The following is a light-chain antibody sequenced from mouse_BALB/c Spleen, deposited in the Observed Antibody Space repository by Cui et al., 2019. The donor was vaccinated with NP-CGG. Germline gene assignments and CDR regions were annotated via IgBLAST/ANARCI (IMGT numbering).Light chain of an antibody. V-gene: IGLV1*01. J-gene: IGLJ1*01. CDR2: GTN. CDR1: TGAVTTSNY. CDR3: ALWYSNHWV. Sequence: QAVVTQESALTTSPGETVTLTCRSSTGAVTTSNYANWVQEKPDHLFTGLIGGTNNRAPGVPARFSGSLIGDKAALTITGAQTEDEAKYFCALWYSNHWVFGGGTKRTVL.